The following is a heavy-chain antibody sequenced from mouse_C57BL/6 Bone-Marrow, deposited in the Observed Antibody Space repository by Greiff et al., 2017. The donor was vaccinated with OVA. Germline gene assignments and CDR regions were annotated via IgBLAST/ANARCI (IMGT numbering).Heavy chain of an antibody. V-gene: IGHV1-72*01. CDR3: AREAIVATPSLYWYFDV. CDR2: IDPNSGGT. CDR1: GYTFTSYW. Sequence: QVQLQQPGAELVKPGASVKLSCKASGYTFTSYWLHWVKQRPGRGLAWIGRIDPNSGGTKYNEKFKSKATLTVDKPSSTAYMQLSSLTSEDSAVYYCAREAIVATPSLYWYFDVWGTGTTVTVSS. D-gene: IGHD1-1*01. J-gene: IGHJ1*03.